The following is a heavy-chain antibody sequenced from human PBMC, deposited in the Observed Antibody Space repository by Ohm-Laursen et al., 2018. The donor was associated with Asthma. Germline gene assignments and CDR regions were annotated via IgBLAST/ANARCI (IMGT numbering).Heavy chain of an antibody. CDR2: INSVFGTS. V-gene: IGHV1-69*13. Sequence: SVKVSCKSLGGTLGTSVIGWVRQAPGQGLEWLGGINSVFGTSTYAQKFHDRFTITADEYTSTVNMTLSSLTSEDTAVYYCARKAGSCIVSTCYSLDFWGQGTLVTVSS. D-gene: IGHD2-15*01. CDR1: GGTLGTSV. CDR3: ARKAGSCIVSTCYSLDF. J-gene: IGHJ4*02.